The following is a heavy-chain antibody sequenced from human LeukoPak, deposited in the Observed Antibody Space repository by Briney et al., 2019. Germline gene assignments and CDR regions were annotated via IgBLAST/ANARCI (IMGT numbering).Heavy chain of an antibody. J-gene: IGHJ4*02. CDR2: IYYSGST. CDR3: ARRTGSGSSYPLGY. Sequence: SETLSLTCTVSGGSISTYYWSWIRQSPGKGLEWIGYIYYSGSTYYNPSLKSRVIISIDTSKNQFSLKLSSVTAADTAVYYCARRTGSGSSYPLGYWGQGTLVTVSS. D-gene: IGHD3-10*01. CDR1: GGSISTYY. V-gene: IGHV4-59*08.